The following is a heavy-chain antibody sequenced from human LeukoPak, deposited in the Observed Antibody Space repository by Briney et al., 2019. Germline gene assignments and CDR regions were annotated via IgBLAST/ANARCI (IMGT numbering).Heavy chain of an antibody. V-gene: IGHV4-59*02. Sequence: SETLSLTCLVSGGSVSGYYWSWVRQPPGKGLEWIGYIYYSGSTNYNPSLKSRVTISVDTSKNQFSLKLSSVTAADTAVYYCARRVWPYGSGGNPPYGMDVWGQGTTVTVSS. J-gene: IGHJ6*02. CDR3: ARRVWPYGSGGNPPYGMDV. D-gene: IGHD3-10*01. CDR2: IYYSGST. CDR1: GGSVSGYY.